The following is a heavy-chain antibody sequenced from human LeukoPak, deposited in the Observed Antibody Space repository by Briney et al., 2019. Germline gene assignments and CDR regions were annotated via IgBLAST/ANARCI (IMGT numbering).Heavy chain of an antibody. J-gene: IGHJ4*02. CDR1: GFTFSDYY. D-gene: IGHD3-10*01. CDR2: ISSSSTYT. CDR3: ARQGVGSGSYYTDLDY. Sequence: KPGGSLRLSCAASGFTFSDYYMSWIRQAPGKGLEWISYISSSSTYTNYADSVKGRFTISRDNAKNSLYLQMNSLRAEDTAVYYCARQGVGSGSYYTDLDYWGQGTLVTVSS. V-gene: IGHV3-11*06.